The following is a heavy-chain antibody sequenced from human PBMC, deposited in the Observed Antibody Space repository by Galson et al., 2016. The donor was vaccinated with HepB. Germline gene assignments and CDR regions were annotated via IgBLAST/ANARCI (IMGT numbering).Heavy chain of an antibody. CDR2: LSTGGDHR. Sequence: SLRLSCAASGFNFNNPWMTWVRQAPGKGLEWVSALSTGGDHRYYADSVKGLFPISRDNSKSTLFLHMNRLRAEDPAVYYCAKGGNTAAAIFRRDIPFDYSGQGTLVTVSS. J-gene: IGHJ4*02. V-gene: IGHV3-23*01. CDR1: GFNFNNPW. D-gene: IGHD2-2*01. CDR3: AKGGNTAAAIFRRDIPFDY.